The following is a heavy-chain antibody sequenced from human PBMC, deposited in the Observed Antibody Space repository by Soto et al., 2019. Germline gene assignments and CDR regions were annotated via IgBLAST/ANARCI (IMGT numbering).Heavy chain of an antibody. CDR1: GYNFNRYW. J-gene: IGHJ3*02. CDR3: ARSLVNGTYEAFDI. CDR2: VFPGDSDT. Sequence: EVYLAQSGAEVKKPGESLKISCKGSGYNFNRYWIGWVRQMPGKGLEWRGVVFPGDSDTRYSPSLQGQAPISADKSSSAAYLQGSRLQASDTATYYCARSLVNGTYEAFDIWGQGTMVTVSS. V-gene: IGHV5-51*03. D-gene: IGHD6-13*01.